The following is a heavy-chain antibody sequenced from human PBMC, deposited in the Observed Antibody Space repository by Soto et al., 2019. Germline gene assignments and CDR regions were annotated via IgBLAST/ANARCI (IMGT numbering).Heavy chain of an antibody. CDR3: ARDARLLRFLEWLYSSYFDY. D-gene: IGHD3-3*01. Sequence: QPGGSLRLSCAASGFTFSSYAMHWVRQAPGKGLEWVAVISYDGSNKYYADSVKGRFTISRDNSKNTLYLQMNSLRAEDTAVYYCARDARLLRFLEWLYSSYFDYWGQGTLVTVSS. CDR2: ISYDGSNK. J-gene: IGHJ4*02. V-gene: IGHV3-30-3*01. CDR1: GFTFSSYA.